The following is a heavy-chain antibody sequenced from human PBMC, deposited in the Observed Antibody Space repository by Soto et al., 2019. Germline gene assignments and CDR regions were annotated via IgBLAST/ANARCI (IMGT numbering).Heavy chain of an antibody. J-gene: IGHJ4*02. CDR2: ISGGIGST. Sequence: PGGSLRLSCAASGFSFGVYAMSWVRQAPGKGLEWVATISGGIGSTYYADAVKGRFTISRDISRSTLDLQMNSLRVEDTALYYCAKLRGRGIFEYWGQGTMVTVSS. CDR3: AKLRGRGIFEY. D-gene: IGHD1-26*01. CDR1: GFSFGVYA. V-gene: IGHV3-23*01.